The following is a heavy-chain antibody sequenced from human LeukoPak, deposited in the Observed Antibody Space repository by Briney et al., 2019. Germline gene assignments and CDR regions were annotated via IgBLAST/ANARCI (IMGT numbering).Heavy chain of an antibody. CDR3: AREGIVVVPAATDYYYYYMDV. D-gene: IGHD2-2*01. Sequence: PGGSLRLSCAASGFTVSSNYMSWVRQAPGKGLEWVSVIYSGGSTYYADSVKGRFTISRDNSKNTLYLQMNSLRAEDTAVYYCAREGIVVVPAATDYYYYYMDVWGKGTTVTVSS. V-gene: IGHV3-53*01. CDR2: IYSGGST. J-gene: IGHJ6*03. CDR1: GFTVSSNY.